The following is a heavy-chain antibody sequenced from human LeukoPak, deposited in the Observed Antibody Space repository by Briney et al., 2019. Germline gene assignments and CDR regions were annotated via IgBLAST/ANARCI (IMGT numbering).Heavy chain of an antibody. CDR1: GDSISRNY. V-gene: IGHV4-59*01. CDR3: AREYATAGTGSNYFDY. CDR2: IYYSGST. J-gene: IGHJ4*02. Sequence: SETLSLTCTVSGDSISRNYWSWIRQPPGKGLEWIGYIYYSGSTNYNPSLKSRVTISRDTSKNQFSLKLSSVTAADTAVYYCAREYATAGTGSNYFDYWGQGTLVTVSS. D-gene: IGHD6-13*01.